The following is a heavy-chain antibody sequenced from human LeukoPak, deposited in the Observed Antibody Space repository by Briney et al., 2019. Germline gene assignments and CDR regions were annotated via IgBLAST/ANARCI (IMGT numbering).Heavy chain of an antibody. V-gene: IGHV4-34*01. CDR1: GGSFSGYY. D-gene: IGHD3-16*02. J-gene: IGHJ4*02. CDR2: INHSGST. CDR3: ARGIEVWAYDYVWGSYRQPPDY. Sequence: SETLSLTYAVYGGSFSGYYWSWIRQPPGKGLEWIGEINHSGSTNYNPSLKSRVTISVDTSKNQFSLKLSSVTAADTAVYYCARGIEVWAYDYVWGSYRQPPDYWGQGTLVTVSS.